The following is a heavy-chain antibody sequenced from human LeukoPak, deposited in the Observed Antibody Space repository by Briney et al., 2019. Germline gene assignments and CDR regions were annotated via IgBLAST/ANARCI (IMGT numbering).Heavy chain of an antibody. CDR2: ISAYNGNT. V-gene: IGHV1-18*01. CDR3: ARDLRGSGWYWTYYFDY. Sequence: EASVKVSCKASGYTFTSYGVSWVRQAPGQGLEWMGWISAYNGNTNYAQKLQGRVTMTTDTSTSTAYMELRSLRSDDTAVYYCARDLRGSGWYWTYYFDYWGQGTLVTVSS. J-gene: IGHJ4*02. CDR1: GYTFTSYG. D-gene: IGHD6-19*01.